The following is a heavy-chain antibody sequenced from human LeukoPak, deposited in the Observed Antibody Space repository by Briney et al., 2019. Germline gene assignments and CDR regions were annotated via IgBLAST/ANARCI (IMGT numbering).Heavy chain of an antibody. CDR3: ARDEVAAAGTSHYYYYMDV. J-gene: IGHJ6*03. D-gene: IGHD6-13*01. Sequence: SETLSLTCTVSGGSISSYYWSWIRQPAGKGLEWIGRIYTSGSTNYNPSLKSRVTMSVDTSKNQFSLKLSSVTAADTAVYYCARDEVAAAGTSHYYYYMDVWGKGTTVTVSS. V-gene: IGHV4-4*07. CDR2: IYTSGST. CDR1: GGSISSYY.